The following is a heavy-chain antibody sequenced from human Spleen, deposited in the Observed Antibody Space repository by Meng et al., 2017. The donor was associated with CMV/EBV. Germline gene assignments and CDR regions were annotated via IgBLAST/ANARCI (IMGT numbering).Heavy chain of an antibody. CDR1: GGSITSSLYY. CDR3: ARSIPGRLLYWFDP. V-gene: IGHV4-39*07. Sequence: SETLSLTCSVSGGSITSSLYYWGWIRQPPGKGLEWIGTIYHNGSTYDNPSLKSRVTISVDTSKNQFSLKLSSVTAADTAVYYCARSIPGRLLYWFDPWGQGTLVTVSS. D-gene: IGHD2-2*01. CDR2: IYHNGST. J-gene: IGHJ5*02.